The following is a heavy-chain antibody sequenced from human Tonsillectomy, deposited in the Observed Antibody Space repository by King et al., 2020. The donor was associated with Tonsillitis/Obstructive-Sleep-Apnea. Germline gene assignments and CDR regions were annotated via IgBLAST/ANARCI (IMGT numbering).Heavy chain of an antibody. J-gene: IGHJ4*02. CDR2: IHHSGRT. CDR1: GGSFSGYY. D-gene: IGHD6-19*01. CDR3: ARVVQQLVYSSGWYDY. V-gene: IGHV4-34*01. Sequence: VQLQQWGAGLLKPSETLSLTCAVYGGSFSGYYWSWIRQPPGKGLEWIGEIHHSGRTNYNPSPKSRVTISVDTSKNQFSLKLSSVTAADTAVYYCARVVQQLVYSSGWYDYWGQGTLVTVSS.